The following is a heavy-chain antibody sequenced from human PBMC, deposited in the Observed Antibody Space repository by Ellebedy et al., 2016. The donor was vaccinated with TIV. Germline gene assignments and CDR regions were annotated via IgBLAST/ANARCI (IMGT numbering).Heavy chain of an antibody. CDR3: AGTPKIGLTTTDGDY. J-gene: IGHJ4*02. Sequence: GESLKISCAASGFTFSDYFMAWVRQAPGKGLEWLSYISYNGETIYDADSVRGRFTISRDNSKNTLYLQMNSLRAEDTAVYFCAGTPKIGLTTTDGDYWGQGTLVTVSS. D-gene: IGHD4/OR15-4a*01. CDR2: ISYNGETI. CDR1: GFTFSDYF. V-gene: IGHV3-11*04.